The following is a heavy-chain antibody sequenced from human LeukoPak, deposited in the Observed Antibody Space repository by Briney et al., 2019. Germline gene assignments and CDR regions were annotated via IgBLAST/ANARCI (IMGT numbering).Heavy chain of an antibody. J-gene: IGHJ4*02. D-gene: IGHD1-26*01. CDR3: ARENSGSYREFDY. Sequence: SETLSLTCTVSGGSISSYYWTWIRQPAGKGLEWIGRIYPSGSTNYNPSLKSRVTMSVDTSKNRFSLKLSSVTAADTAVYYCARENSGSYREFDYWGQGTLVTVSS. CDR1: GGSISSYY. CDR2: IYPSGST. V-gene: IGHV4-4*07.